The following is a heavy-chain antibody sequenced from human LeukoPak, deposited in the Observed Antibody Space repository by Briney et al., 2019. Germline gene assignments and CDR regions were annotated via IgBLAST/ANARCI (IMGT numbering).Heavy chain of an antibody. V-gene: IGHV3-7*01. CDR2: IKQDGSEK. Sequence: PGGSLRVSCAASGFTFSSYWMSWVRQARGKGLEWVANIKQDGSEKYYVDSVKGRFTISRDNAKNSLYLQMSSLRAEDTAVYYCARDTYDSSGYYAHLDYWGQGTLVTVSS. CDR3: ARDTYDSSGYYAHLDY. J-gene: IGHJ4*02. CDR1: GFTFSSYW. D-gene: IGHD3-22*01.